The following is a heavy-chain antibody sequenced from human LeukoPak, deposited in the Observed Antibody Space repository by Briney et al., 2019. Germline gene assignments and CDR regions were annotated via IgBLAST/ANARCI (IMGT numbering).Heavy chain of an antibody. CDR3: AKVGDWKDRFDY. Sequence: GGSLRLSCAASGFTFSSYGMHWVRQAPGKGLEWVSAISGSGGSTYYADSVKGRFTISRDNSKNTLYLQMNSLRAEDTAVYYCAKVGDWKDRFDYWGQGTLVTVSS. V-gene: IGHV3-23*01. CDR1: GFTFSSYG. D-gene: IGHD1-1*01. CDR2: ISGSGGST. J-gene: IGHJ4*02.